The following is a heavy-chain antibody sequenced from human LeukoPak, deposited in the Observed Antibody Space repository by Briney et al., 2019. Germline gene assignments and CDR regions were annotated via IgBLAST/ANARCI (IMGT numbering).Heavy chain of an antibody. CDR1: GGSFSGYY. CDR3: ARGSGYSYGYPFDY. V-gene: IGHV4-59*10. D-gene: IGHD5-18*01. CDR2: IYTSGST. J-gene: IGHJ4*02. Sequence: SETLSLTCAVYGGSFSGYYWSWLRQPAGKGLEWIGRIYTSGSTNYNPSLKSRVTMSVDTSKNQFSLKLTSVSAADTAVYYCARGSGYSYGYPFDYWGQGTLVTVSS.